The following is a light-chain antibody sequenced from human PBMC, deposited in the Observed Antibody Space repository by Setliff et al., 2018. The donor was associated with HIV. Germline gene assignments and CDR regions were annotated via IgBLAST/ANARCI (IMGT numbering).Light chain of an antibody. CDR3: SSYTSIYTYV. Sequence: QSALTQPASVSGSPGQSITISCTGTSSDVGGYNYVSWYQQHPGKAPKLMIYEVSNRPSGVSNRFSGSKSGNTAYLTISGLQAEDEADYYCSSYTSIYTYVFGTGTKVTVL. CDR1: SSDVGGYNY. V-gene: IGLV2-14*01. CDR2: EVS. J-gene: IGLJ1*01.